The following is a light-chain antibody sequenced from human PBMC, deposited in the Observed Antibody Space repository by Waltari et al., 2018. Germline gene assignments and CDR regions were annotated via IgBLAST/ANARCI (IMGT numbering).Light chain of an antibody. V-gene: IGLV4-69*01. CDR3: QTGGHGTWV. J-gene: IGLJ3*02. CDR1: SGPSSNV. CDR2: VNSDGSH. Sequence: QLVLTQSPSASASLGASVKLTCTLSSGPSSNVIPWPQQQPEKGPRYLMKVNSDGSHSKGDEIPDRFSGSSSGAERYLTISSLQSEDEADYYCQTGGHGTWVFGGGTKLTVL.